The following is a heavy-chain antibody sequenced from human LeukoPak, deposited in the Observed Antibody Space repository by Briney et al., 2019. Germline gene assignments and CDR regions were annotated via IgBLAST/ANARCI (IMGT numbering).Heavy chain of an antibody. Sequence: PSETLSLTCTVSGGSISSSSYYRGWIRQPPGKGLEWIGSIYYSGGTYYNPSLKSRVTISVDTSKNQFSLKLSSVTAADTAVYYCARQATVGRTGGLFDYWGQGTLVTVSS. CDR1: GGSISSSSYY. CDR3: ARQATVGRTGGLFDY. D-gene: IGHD3-10*01. V-gene: IGHV4-39*01. J-gene: IGHJ4*02. CDR2: IYYSGGT.